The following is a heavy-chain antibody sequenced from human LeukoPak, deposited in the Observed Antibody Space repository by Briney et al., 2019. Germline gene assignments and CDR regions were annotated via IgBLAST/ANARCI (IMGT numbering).Heavy chain of an antibody. CDR3: ARDHRAMVRGVIDGGCYFDY. J-gene: IGHJ4*02. V-gene: IGHV1-18*01. Sequence: ASVKVSCKASGYTFTSYGISWVRQAPGQGLEWMGWISAYNGNTNYAQKLQGRVTMTTDTSTSTAYMELRSLRSDDTAVYYCARDHRAMVRGVIDGGCYFDYWGQGTLVTVSS. CDR2: ISAYNGNT. D-gene: IGHD3-10*01. CDR1: GYTFTSYG.